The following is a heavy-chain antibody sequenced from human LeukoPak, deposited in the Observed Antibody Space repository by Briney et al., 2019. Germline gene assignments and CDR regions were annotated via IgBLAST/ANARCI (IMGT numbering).Heavy chain of an antibody. CDR3: VKASSSSPQYNWFDA. Sequence: GGSLRLSCAASEFTFSAYAMNWVRQAPGKGLEWVSTISGSGGSTYYADSVKGRFTISRDNSKNTLYLQMNSLRAEDTALYYCVKASSSSPQYNWFDAWGQGTLVTVSS. J-gene: IGHJ5*02. CDR2: ISGSGGST. CDR1: EFTFSAYA. V-gene: IGHV3-23*01. D-gene: IGHD6-6*01.